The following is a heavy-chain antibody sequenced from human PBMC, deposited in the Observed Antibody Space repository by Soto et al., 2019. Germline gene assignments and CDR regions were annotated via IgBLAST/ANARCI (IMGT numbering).Heavy chain of an antibody. CDR3: ARKVSGSTGRPDLWYFDL. CDR1: GFTFSGYA. CDR2: ISGGGDAP. J-gene: IGHJ2*01. D-gene: IGHD3-10*01. V-gene: IGHV3-23*01. Sequence: EVQLLDSGGGLVQPGGSLRLSCAASGFTFSGYALTWVRQAPGKGLEWVSAISGGGDAPFYADSVEGRFTISRDNSQNTLYLQLNTLRAEATAVYYCARKVSGSTGRPDLWYFDLWGRGTLVTVSS.